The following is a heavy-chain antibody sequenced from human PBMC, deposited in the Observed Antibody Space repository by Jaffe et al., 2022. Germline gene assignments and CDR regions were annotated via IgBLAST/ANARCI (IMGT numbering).Heavy chain of an antibody. CDR1: GYSFTSYW. CDR2: IYPGDSDT. V-gene: IGHV5-51*01. CDR3: ARHQGPRLEFRGYDFWSGYYHPPDY. J-gene: IGHJ4*02. Sequence: EVQLVQSGAEVKKPGESLKISCKGSGYSFTSYWIGWVRQMPGKGLEWMGIIYPGDSDTRYSPSFQGQVTISADKSISTAYLQWSSLKASDTAMYYCARHQGPRLEFRGYDFWSGYYHPPDYWGQGTLVTVSS. D-gene: IGHD3-3*01.